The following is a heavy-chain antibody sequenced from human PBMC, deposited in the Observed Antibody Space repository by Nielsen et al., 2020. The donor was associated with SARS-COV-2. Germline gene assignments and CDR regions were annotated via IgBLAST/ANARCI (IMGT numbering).Heavy chain of an antibody. V-gene: IGHV1-69*01. J-gene: IGHJ4*02. CDR3: ARSLLILRYFDWLPYFDY. D-gene: IGHD3-9*01. Sequence: WVRQAPGQGLEWMGGIIPIFGTANYAQKFQGGVTITADESTSTAYMELSSLRSEDTAVYYCARSLLILRYFDWLPYFDYWGQGTLVTVSS. CDR2: IIPIFGTA.